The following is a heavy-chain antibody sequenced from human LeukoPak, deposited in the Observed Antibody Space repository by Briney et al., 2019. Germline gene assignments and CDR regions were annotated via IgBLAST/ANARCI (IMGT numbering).Heavy chain of an antibody. CDR2: IYSGGST. V-gene: IGHV3-53*01. J-gene: IGHJ4*02. CDR1: GFTVSSNY. Sequence: GGSLRLSCAASGFTVSSNYMSWVRQAPGKGLEWVSVIYSGGSTYYADSVKGRFTISRDNSKNTLYLQMNSLRAEDTAVYYCAKVSSHKAAAAIFDYWGQGTLVTVSS. D-gene: IGHD6-13*01. CDR3: AKVSSHKAAAAIFDY.